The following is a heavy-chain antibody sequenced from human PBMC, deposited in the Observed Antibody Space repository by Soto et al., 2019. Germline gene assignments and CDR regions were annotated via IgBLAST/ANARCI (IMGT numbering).Heavy chain of an antibody. CDR3: ARDLIDYYGSGSYIYYSGMDI. CDR2: ISYSGIT. D-gene: IGHD3-10*01. J-gene: IGHJ6*02. CDR1: GGSISSYY. Sequence: SETLSLTCTVSGGSISSYYWSWIRQPPGKGLEWITYISYSGITNYNPSLKSRVTISVDTSKNQFSLNLSSVTAADTAVYYCARDLIDYYGSGSYIYYSGMDIWGQGTTVTSP. V-gene: IGHV4-59*01.